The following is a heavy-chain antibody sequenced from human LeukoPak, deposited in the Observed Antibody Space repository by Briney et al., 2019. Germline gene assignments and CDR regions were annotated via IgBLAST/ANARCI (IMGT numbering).Heavy chain of an antibody. D-gene: IGHD5-18*01. CDR3: ARGYSYTNFDC. CDR2: IYYSGST. Sequence: SETLSLTCTVSGGSISSHYWSWIRQPPGKGLEWIGYIYYSGSTNYNPSLKSRVTISVDTSKNQFSLKLSSVTPADTAVYYCARGYSYTNFDCWGQGTLVTVSS. J-gene: IGHJ4*02. CDR1: GGSISSHY. V-gene: IGHV4-59*11.